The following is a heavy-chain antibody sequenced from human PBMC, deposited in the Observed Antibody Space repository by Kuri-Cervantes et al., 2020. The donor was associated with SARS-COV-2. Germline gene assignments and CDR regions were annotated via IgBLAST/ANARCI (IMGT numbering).Heavy chain of an antibody. Sequence: GGSLRLSCAASGFTFDDYAMHWVRQAPGKGLEWVSGISWNSGSIGYADSVKGRFTISRDNAKNALFLQINDLRAEDTAVYYCARGAEGATDYWGQGTLVTVSS. CDR1: GFTFDDYA. V-gene: IGHV3-9*01. CDR2: ISWNSGSI. J-gene: IGHJ4*02. D-gene: IGHD1-26*01. CDR3: ARGAEGATDY.